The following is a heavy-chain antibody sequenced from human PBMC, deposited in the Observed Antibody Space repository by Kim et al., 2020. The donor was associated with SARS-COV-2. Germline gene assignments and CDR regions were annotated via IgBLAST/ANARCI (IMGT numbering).Heavy chain of an antibody. Sequence: SETLSLTCAVYGGSFSGYYWSWIRQPPGKELEWIGEISHSGNTNYNPSLKNRLTISVDTSNNQFSLNLGSVTAADTAVYYCARAGGPAWGGGCYCDFWG. CDR1: GGSFSGYY. J-gene: IGHJ4*03. V-gene: IGHV4-34*01. CDR2: ISHSGNT. CDR3: ARAGGPAWGGGCYCDF. D-gene: IGHD2-21*01.